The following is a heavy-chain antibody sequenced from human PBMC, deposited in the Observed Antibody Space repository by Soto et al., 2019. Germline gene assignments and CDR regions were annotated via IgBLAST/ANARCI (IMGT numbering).Heavy chain of an antibody. V-gene: IGHV1-69*12. Sequence: QVQLVQSGAEVRQPASSVKVSCKTSGGTFSSYAISWVRQAPGQGLEWMGGIVHIVDTSTYAQKFQGRVTITADESTSTVYMELSSLRSDDTAVYYWVRVVAIPGYPDNWGQGTLVTVSS. CDR3: VRVVAIPGYPDN. CDR2: IVHIVDTS. CDR1: GGTFSSYA. D-gene: IGHD5-12*01. J-gene: IGHJ4*02.